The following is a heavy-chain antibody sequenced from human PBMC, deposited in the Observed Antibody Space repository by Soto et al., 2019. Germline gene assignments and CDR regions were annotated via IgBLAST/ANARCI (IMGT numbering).Heavy chain of an antibody. CDR3: AREGFSKHSFYVANV. D-gene: IGHD3-16*01. CDR1: GYSFTNYW. V-gene: IGHV5-51*07. CDR2: ILPDDPDT. Sequence: GDSLKISSKASGYSFTNYWIVGVHHTPGKGLGRMVIILPDDPDTRYSPSLERHVTISADSSTNTAFLHLRSLEASDTDTYSCAREGFSKHSFYVANVWGQGTKVTVSA. J-gene: IGHJ6*01.